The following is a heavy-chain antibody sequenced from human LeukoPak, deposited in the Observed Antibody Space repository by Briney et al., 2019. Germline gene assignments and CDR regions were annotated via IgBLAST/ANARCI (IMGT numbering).Heavy chain of an antibody. CDR1: GYTFTGYY. D-gene: IGHD1-26*01. CDR3: ARAPGIVGATTLGELDC. Sequence: ASVKVSCKASGYTFTGYYMHWVRQAPGQGLEWMGWINPNSGGTNYAQKFQGWVTMTRDTSISTAYMELSRLRSDDTAVYYCARAPGIVGATTLGELDCWGQGTLVTVSS. V-gene: IGHV1-2*04. J-gene: IGHJ4*02. CDR2: INPNSGGT.